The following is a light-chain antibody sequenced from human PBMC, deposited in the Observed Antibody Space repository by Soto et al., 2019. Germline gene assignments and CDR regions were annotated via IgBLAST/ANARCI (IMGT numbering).Light chain of an antibody. CDR3: KSYAGSNTYV. J-gene: IGLJ1*01. CDR2: AVS. Sequence: QSVLTQPRSVSGSPGQSVTISCTRTSSYIGPYDHVAWYQQHPGKAPKLIIFAVSKRPSGVPDRFSGSKSGNTASLTVSGLQAADEADYFCKSYAGSNTYVFGSGTKVTVL. V-gene: IGLV2-11*01. CDR1: SSYIGPYDH.